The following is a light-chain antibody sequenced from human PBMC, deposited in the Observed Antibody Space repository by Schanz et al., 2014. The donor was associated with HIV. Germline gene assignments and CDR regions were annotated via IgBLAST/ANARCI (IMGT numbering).Light chain of an antibody. Sequence: QSALTQPASVSGSPGQSITISCPGTSSDVGGYDFVSWYQQHPGKAPKLMIYDVTNRPSGVSNRFSGSKSGNTASLTISGLQAEDEADYYCSSYTGSSSVIFGGGTKLTVL. CDR1: SSDVGGYDF. CDR2: DVT. CDR3: SSYTGSSSVI. V-gene: IGLV2-14*03. J-gene: IGLJ2*01.